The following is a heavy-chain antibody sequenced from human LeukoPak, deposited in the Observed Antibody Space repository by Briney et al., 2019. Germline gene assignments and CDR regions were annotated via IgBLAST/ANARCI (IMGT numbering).Heavy chain of an antibody. CDR2: ISYDGSNK. V-gene: IGHV3-30*04. CDR1: GFTFSSYA. J-gene: IGHJ5*02. CDR3: ARGSGAWWDNWFDR. Sequence: GGSLRLSCAASGFTFSSYAMHWVRQAPGKGLEWVAVISYDGSNKYYADSVKGRFTISRDNSKNTLYLQMNSLRAEDTAVYYCARGSGAWWDNWFDRWGQGTLVTVSS. D-gene: IGHD1-26*01.